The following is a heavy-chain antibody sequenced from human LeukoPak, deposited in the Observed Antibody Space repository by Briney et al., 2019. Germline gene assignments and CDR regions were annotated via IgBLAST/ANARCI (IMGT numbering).Heavy chain of an antibody. D-gene: IGHD6-19*01. J-gene: IGHJ4*02. CDR2: INPNSGGT. CDR1: GYTFTGYY. CDR3: TRAGDSSGWFYY. Sequence: ASVKVSCKASGYTFTGYYINWVRQAPGQGLEWMGRINPNSGGTNYAQKFQGRVTMTRVTSISTAYMELSRLRSDDTAVYYCTRAGDSSGWFYYWGQGTLVTVSS. V-gene: IGHV1-2*06.